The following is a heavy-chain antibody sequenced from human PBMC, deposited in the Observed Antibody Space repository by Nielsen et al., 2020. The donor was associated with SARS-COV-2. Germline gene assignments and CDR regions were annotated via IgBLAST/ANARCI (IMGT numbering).Heavy chain of an antibody. D-gene: IGHD5-24*01. CDR1: GFTFSSYA. CDR2: ISYDGSNK. Sequence: GGSLRLSCAASGFTFSSYAMHWVRQAPGKGLEWVAVISYDGSNKYYADSVKGRFTISRDNSKNTLYLQMNSLRAEDTAVYYCARAREMATISLDYWGQGTLVTVSS. J-gene: IGHJ4*02. CDR3: ARAREMATISLDY. V-gene: IGHV3-30-3*01.